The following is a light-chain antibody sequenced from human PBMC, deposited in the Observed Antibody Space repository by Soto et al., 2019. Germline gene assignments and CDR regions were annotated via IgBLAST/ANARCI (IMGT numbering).Light chain of an antibody. J-gene: IGLJ1*01. Sequence: QSALAQPASVSGSPGQSITISCTGTTSDVGRYDYVSWFQQHPGKAPKLIIYDVSHWPSGVSDRFSGSKSGNTASLTISGLQAEDEADYYCSSFTTSTTVVFGTGTKVTVL. V-gene: IGLV2-14*03. CDR2: DVS. CDR3: SSFTTSTTVV. CDR1: TSDVGRYDY.